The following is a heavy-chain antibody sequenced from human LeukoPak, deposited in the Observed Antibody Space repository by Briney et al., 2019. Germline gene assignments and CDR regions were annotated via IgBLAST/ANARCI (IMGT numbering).Heavy chain of an antibody. D-gene: IGHD3-22*01. V-gene: IGHV4-59*01. J-gene: IGHJ4*02. CDR3: ARVAYYYDTPHFDY. Sequence: SETLPLTCTVSGGSISSYYWSWIRQPPGKGLEWIGYIYYSGSTNYNPSLKSRVTISVDTSKNQFSLKLSSVTAADTAVYYCARVAYYYDTPHFDYWGQGTLVTVSS. CDR2: IYYSGST. CDR1: GGSISSYY.